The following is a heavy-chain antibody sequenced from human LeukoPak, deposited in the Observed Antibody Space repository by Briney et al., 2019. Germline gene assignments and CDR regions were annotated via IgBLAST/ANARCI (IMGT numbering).Heavy chain of an antibody. CDR2: INHSGST. Sequence: PSETLSLTCAVYGGSSSGYYWSWIRQPPGKGLEWIGEINHSGSTNYNPSLKSRVTISVDTSKNQFSLKLTSVTAADTAVYYCARSVQDFWSGYWSWFDPWGQGTLVTVSS. CDR3: ARSVQDFWSGYWSWFDP. CDR1: GGSSSGYY. V-gene: IGHV4-34*01. J-gene: IGHJ5*02. D-gene: IGHD3-3*01.